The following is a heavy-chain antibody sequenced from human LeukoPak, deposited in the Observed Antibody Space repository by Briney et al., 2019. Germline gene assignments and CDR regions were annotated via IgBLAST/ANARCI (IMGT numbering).Heavy chain of an antibody. CDR2: IINDGSYT. CDR1: EFTFSSYS. CDR3: ATDDKYAPSS. J-gene: IGHJ5*02. D-gene: IGHD2-2*01. Sequence: PGGSLRLSCAASEFTFSSYSMNWVRQAPGKGLMWVSHIINDGSYTTYADSVKGRFTISRDNAKNTVYLQMNSLRAEDTAVYYCATDDKYAPSSWGQGTLVTVSS. V-gene: IGHV3-74*01.